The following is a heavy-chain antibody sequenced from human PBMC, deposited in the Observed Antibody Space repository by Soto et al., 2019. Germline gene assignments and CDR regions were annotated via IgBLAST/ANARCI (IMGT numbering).Heavy chain of an antibody. J-gene: IGHJ5*02. Sequence: QLQLQESGPGLVKPSETLSLTCTVSGGSISSSSYYWGWIRQPPGKGLEWIGSIYYSGSTYYNPSLKSRVTISVDTSKNQFSLKLSSVTAADTAVYYCARRGYCSSTSCRNLQFDPWGQGTLVTVSS. CDR1: GGSISSSSYY. CDR2: IYYSGST. CDR3: ARRGYCSSTSCRNLQFDP. D-gene: IGHD2-2*01. V-gene: IGHV4-39*01.